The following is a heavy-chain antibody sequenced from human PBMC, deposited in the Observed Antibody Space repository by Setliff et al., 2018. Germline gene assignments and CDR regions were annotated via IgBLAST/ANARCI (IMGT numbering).Heavy chain of an antibody. V-gene: IGHV4-39*07. D-gene: IGHD3-3*01. J-gene: IGHJ4*02. CDR2: MYFGGNT. CDR3: ARVDNFWSGPIDY. CDR1: GGSVSSSGYY. Sequence: SETLSLTCTVSGGSVSSSGYYWGWIRQPPGKGLEWIGKMYFGGNTYVNPSLTSRVTISGDMSKNQFSLKLSSVTAADTAVYYCARVDNFWSGPIDYWGQGTLVTVSS.